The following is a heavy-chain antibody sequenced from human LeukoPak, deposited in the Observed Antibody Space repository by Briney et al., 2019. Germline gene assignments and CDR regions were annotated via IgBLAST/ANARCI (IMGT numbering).Heavy chain of an antibody. D-gene: IGHD2-21*01. CDR2: INPNSGGT. J-gene: IGHJ4*02. CDR1: GYTFTGYY. CDR3: ARGSLRKGGEPSYYFDY. Sequence: GASVKVSCKASGYTFTGYYMHWVRQAPGLGLEWMGWINPNSGGTNYAQKFQGRVTMTRDTSISTAHMELSRLRSDDTAVYYCARGSLRKGGEPSYYFDYWGQGTLVTVSS. V-gene: IGHV1-2*02.